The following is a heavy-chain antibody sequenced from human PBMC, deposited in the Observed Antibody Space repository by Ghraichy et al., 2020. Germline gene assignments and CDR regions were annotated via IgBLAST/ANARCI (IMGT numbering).Heavy chain of an antibody. J-gene: IGHJ4*02. CDR3: AKARIPEDYDYIWGSYRDDN. D-gene: IGHD3-16*02. Sequence: GGSLRLSCAASGFTFSSYAMSWVRQAPGKGLEWVLAISGSGGRTYYADSVKGRFTVSRDNSKNTLYLQMNSLRAEDTAVYYCAKARIPEDYDYIWGSYRDDNWGQGTLVTVSS. V-gene: IGHV3-23*01. CDR2: ISGSGGRT. CDR1: GFTFSSYA.